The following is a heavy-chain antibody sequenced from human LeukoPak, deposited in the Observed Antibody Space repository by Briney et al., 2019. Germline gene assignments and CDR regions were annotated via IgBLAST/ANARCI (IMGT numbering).Heavy chain of an antibody. D-gene: IGHD3-16*01. J-gene: IGHJ4*02. Sequence: GGSLRLSCAASGFTFSNYGMHWVRQAPGKGLEWVAVIWYDGSDKHHADSVKGRFTISRDNSKNTLYLQMNSLRVEDTAVYYCARPVVLGAYLRGAYYFDSWGQGTLVTVSS. V-gene: IGHV3-33*01. CDR3: ARPVVLGAYLRGAYYFDS. CDR2: IWYDGSDK. CDR1: GFTFSNYG.